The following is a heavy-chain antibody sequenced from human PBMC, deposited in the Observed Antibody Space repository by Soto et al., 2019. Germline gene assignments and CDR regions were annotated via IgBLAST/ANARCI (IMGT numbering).Heavy chain of an antibody. CDR3: ARSPAMDYYYYGMDV. J-gene: IGHJ6*02. D-gene: IGHD5-18*01. Sequence: GESLKISCKGSGYSFTSYWIGWVRQMPGKGREWMGIIYPGDSDTRYSPSFQGQVTISADKSISTAYLQWSSLKASDTAMYYCARSPAMDYYYYGMDVWGQGTTVTVSS. CDR1: GYSFTSYW. V-gene: IGHV5-51*03. CDR2: IYPGDSDT.